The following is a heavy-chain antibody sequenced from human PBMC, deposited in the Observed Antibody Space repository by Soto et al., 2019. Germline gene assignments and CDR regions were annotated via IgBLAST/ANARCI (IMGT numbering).Heavy chain of an antibody. CDR1: GGSISSSSYY. D-gene: IGHD3-10*01. V-gene: IGHV4-39*01. CDR3: ARIGMVRGVIMSYYYYGMDV. CDR2: IYYSGST. Sequence: SGTLSLTCTVSGGSISSSSYYWGWIRQPPGKGLEWIGSIYYSGSTYYNPSLKSRVTISVDTSKNQFSLKLSSVTAADTAVYYCARIGMVRGVIMSYYYYGMDVWGQGTTVTVSS. J-gene: IGHJ6*02.